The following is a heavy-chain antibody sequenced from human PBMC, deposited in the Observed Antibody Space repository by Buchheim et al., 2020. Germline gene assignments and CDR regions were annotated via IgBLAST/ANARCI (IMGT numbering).Heavy chain of an antibody. J-gene: IGHJ1*01. CDR3: AKEGYYYDSSGYYPGGYFQH. D-gene: IGHD3-22*01. CDR1: GFTFSSYA. V-gene: IGHV3-23*01. CDR2: ISGSGGST. Sequence: EVQLLESGGGLVQPGGSLRLSCAASGFTFSSYAMSWVRQAPGKGLGWVSAISGSGGSTYYADSVKGRFTISRDNSKNTLYLQMNSLRAEDTAVYYCAKEGYYYDSSGYYPGGYFQHWGQGTL.